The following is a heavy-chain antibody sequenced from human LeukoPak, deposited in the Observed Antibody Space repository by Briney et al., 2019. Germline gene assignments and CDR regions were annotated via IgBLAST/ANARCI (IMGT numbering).Heavy chain of an antibody. D-gene: IGHD3-10*01. J-gene: IGHJ3*02. CDR2: IYYSGST. CDR3: ARGGVPDAFDI. V-gene: IGHV4-59*01. Sequence: SETLSLTCTVSGGSISSYYWSWIRQPPGKGLEWIGYIYYSGSTNYNPSLKSRVTISVDTSKNQFSLKLSSVTAADTAVYYCARGGVPDAFDIWGQGTVVTVSS. CDR1: GGSISSYY.